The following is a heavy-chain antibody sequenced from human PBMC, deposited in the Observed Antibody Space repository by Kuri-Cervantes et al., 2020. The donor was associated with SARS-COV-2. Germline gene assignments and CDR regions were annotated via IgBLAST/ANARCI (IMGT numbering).Heavy chain of an antibody. J-gene: IGHJ4*02. CDR1: EFTFSSYD. D-gene: IGHD2-15*01. Sequence: GESLKISCAASEFTFSSYDMTWVRQAPGMGLEWVSSISSGSDYIYYADSVKGRFTVSRDNAENSLYLQMNSLGVGDTAVYYCGRHRGYCSGGGCYSTGFPFDYWGQGALVTVSS. V-gene: IGHV3-21*01. CDR3: GRHRGYCSGGGCYSTGFPFDY. CDR2: ISSGSDYI.